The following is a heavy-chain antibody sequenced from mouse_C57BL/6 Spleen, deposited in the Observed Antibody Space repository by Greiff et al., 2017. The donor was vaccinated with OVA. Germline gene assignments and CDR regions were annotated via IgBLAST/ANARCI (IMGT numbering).Heavy chain of an antibody. J-gene: IGHJ1*03. V-gene: IGHV1-81*01. CDR1: GYTFTSYG. CDR2: IYPRSGNT. D-gene: IGHD2-4*01. CDR3: ARLGNDYDGYFDV. Sequence: VQLVESGAELARPGASVKLSCKASGYTFTSYGISWVKQRTGQGLEWIGEIYPRSGNTYYNEKFKGKATLTADKSSSTAYMELRSLTSEDSAVYVCARLGNDYDGYFDVWGTGTTVTVSA.